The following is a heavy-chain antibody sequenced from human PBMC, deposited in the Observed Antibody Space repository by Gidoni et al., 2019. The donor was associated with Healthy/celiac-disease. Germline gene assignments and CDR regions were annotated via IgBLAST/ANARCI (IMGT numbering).Heavy chain of an antibody. CDR1: GYTFTSYY. V-gene: IGHV1-46*03. J-gene: IGHJ4*02. CDR3: AREGGIVGATTPSYFDY. D-gene: IGHD1-26*01. Sequence: QVQLVQSGAEVKKPGASVKVSCKASGYTFTSYYMHWVRQAPGQGLEWMGIINPSGGSTSYAQKFQGRVTMTRDTSTSTVYMELSSLRSEDTAVYYCAREGGIVGATTPSYFDYWGQGTLVTVSS. CDR2: INPSGGST.